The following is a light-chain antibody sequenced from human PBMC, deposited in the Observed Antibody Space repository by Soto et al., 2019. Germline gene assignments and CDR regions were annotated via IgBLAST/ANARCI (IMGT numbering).Light chain of an antibody. V-gene: IGLV4-69*01. CDR1: SGHSRYA. CDR2: VNSDGSH. CDR3: QTWGTGIVV. Sequence: QPVLTQSPSASASLGASVKVTCTLSSGHSRYAIAWHQQQPEKGPRYLMKVNSDGSHNKGDGIPDRFSGSSSGAERYLTISNLQSEDEADYYCQTWGTGIVVFGTGTKLTVL. J-gene: IGLJ1*01.